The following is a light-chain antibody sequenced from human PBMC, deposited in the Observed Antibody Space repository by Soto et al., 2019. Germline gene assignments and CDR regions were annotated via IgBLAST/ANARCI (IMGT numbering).Light chain of an antibody. Sequence: EILMTQSPGTLSVSPGERATLFCMASQSVRSSLAWYQQKSGQAPRLLIFGVSSRATGIPDRFSGSGSGTEFTLTISSLQPDDSATYYCQLYNSYLWRFGQGTKVDI. CDR3: QLYNSYLWR. CDR2: GVS. V-gene: IGKV3D-15*01. CDR1: QSVRSS. J-gene: IGKJ1*01.